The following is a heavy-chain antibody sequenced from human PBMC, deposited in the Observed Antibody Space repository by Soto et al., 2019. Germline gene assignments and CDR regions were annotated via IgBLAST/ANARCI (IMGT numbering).Heavy chain of an antibody. Sequence: PGGSLRLSCAASGFTFSSYSMNWVRQAPGKGLEWVSYISSSSSTIYYADSVKGRFTISRDNAKNSLYLQMNSLRDEDTAVYYCATEAPMVRALYGMEVWGQGTTGTVSS. V-gene: IGHV3-48*02. J-gene: IGHJ6*02. CDR1: GFTFSSYS. CDR2: ISSSSSTI. CDR3: ATEAPMVRALYGMEV. D-gene: IGHD3-10*01.